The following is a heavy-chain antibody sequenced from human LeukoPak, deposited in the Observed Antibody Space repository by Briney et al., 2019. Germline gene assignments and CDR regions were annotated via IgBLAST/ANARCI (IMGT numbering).Heavy chain of an antibody. CDR1: GGTFSSYA. CDR2: IFPFFGTA. J-gene: IGHJ6*03. CDR3: ATGICNTVNCYNYYYIDV. D-gene: IGHD2-2*02. V-gene: IGHV1-69*01. Sequence: GSSVKVSCKASGGTFSSYAISWVRQAPGQGLEWMGGIFPFFGTANYAQKFQGRVTITADESTSTAYMELGSLTLDDTAIYYCATGICNTVNCYNYYYIDVWGTGTAVTVSS.